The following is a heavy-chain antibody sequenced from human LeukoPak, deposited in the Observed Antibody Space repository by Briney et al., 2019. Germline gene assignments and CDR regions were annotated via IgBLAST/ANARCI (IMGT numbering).Heavy chain of an antibody. V-gene: IGHV3-23*01. CDR1: GFTFSSYA. D-gene: IGHD5-18*01. CDR3: ARKRGYSYGPGDY. J-gene: IGHJ4*02. Sequence: GGSLRLSCAASGFTFSSYAMSWVRQAPGKGLEWVSAISGSGGSTHYADSVKGRFTISRDNAKNTLYLQMNSLRAEDTAVYYCARKRGYSYGPGDYWGQGTLVTVSS. CDR2: ISGSGGST.